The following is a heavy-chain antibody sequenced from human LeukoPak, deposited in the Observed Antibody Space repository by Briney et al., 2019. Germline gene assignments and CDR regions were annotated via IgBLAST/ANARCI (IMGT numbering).Heavy chain of an antibody. J-gene: IGHJ4*02. D-gene: IGHD2-8*02. Sequence: GRSLRLSCAASGFTFSTYAMSWVRQAPGKGLEWVSAVSGGGASTYYADSVKGRFTISRDNSKSTLYLQMDSLRAEDTAVYYCAKFSGRLLVEYYFDYWGQGTLVTVSS. CDR2: VSGGGAST. V-gene: IGHV3-23*01. CDR1: GFTFSTYA. CDR3: AKFSGRLLVEYYFDY.